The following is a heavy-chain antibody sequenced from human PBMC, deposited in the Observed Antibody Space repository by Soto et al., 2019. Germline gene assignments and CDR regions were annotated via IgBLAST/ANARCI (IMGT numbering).Heavy chain of an antibody. J-gene: IGHJ6*02. CDR2: IKQDGSEK. CDR3: ARDAPTVPPSYYYYGMDV. D-gene: IGHD2-2*01. CDR1: GFTFSSYW. Sequence: GGSLRLTCAASGFTFSSYWMSWVRQSPGKGLEWVANIKQDGSEKYYVDSVKGRFTISRDNAKNSLYLQMNSLRAGDTAVYYCARDAPTVPPSYYYYGMDVWGQGTTVTVSS. V-gene: IGHV3-7*01.